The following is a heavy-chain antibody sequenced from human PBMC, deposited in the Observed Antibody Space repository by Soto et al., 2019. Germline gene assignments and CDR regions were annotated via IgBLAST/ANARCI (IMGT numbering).Heavy chain of an antibody. CDR1: GGSISSSSYY. CDR2: IYYSGST. V-gene: IGHV4-39*01. D-gene: IGHD3-10*01. J-gene: IGHJ6*02. Sequence: QLQLQESGPGLVKPSETLSLTCTVSGGSISSSSYYWGWIRQPPGKGLEWIGSIYYSGSTYYNPSLKSRVTISVDTSKNQFSLKLSSVTAADTAVYYCARHLVLLWFGEFREDYGMDVWGQGTTVTVSS. CDR3: ARHLVLLWFGEFREDYGMDV.